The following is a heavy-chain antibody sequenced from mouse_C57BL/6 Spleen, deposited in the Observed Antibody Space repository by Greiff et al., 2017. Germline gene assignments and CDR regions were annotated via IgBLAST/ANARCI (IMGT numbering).Heavy chain of an antibody. Sequence: EVKVVESGGDLVKPGGSLKLSCAASGFTFSSYGMSWVRQTPDKRLEWVATISSGGSYTYYPDSVKGRFTISRDNAKNTLYLQMSSLKSEDTAMYYCARHHYYYGSSHWFAYWGQGTLVTVSA. CDR3: ARHHYYYGSSHWFAY. D-gene: IGHD1-1*01. V-gene: IGHV5-6*01. J-gene: IGHJ3*01. CDR2: ISSGGSYT. CDR1: GFTFSSYG.